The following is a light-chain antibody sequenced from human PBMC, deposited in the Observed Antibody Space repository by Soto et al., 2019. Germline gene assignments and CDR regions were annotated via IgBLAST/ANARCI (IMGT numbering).Light chain of an antibody. V-gene: IGLV2-23*01. CDR2: EAT. J-gene: IGLJ3*02. CDR3: SSFAGSGNWV. CDR1: SSDVGSYNI. Sequence: QSALTQPASVSESPGRSITISCTGTSSDVGSYNIVSWYQQNPGRAPKLIIYEATKRPSGISDRFSGSKSGNTASLTISRLQAEDEADYFCSSFAGSGNWVFGGGTKVTVL.